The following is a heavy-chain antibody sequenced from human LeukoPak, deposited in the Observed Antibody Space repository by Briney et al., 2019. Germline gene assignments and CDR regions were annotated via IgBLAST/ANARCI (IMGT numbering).Heavy chain of an antibody. Sequence: SETLSLTCAVSGGSISSGGYSWSWIRQPPGKGLEWIGYIYHSGSTYYNPPLKSRVTISVDRSKNQFSLKLSSVTAADTAVYYCARGRSDYYDSSGAGPMGLRYFNLWGRGTLVTVSS. D-gene: IGHD3-22*01. V-gene: IGHV4-30-2*01. CDR2: IYHSGST. CDR3: ARGRSDYYDSSGAGPMGLRYFNL. J-gene: IGHJ2*01. CDR1: GGSISSGGYS.